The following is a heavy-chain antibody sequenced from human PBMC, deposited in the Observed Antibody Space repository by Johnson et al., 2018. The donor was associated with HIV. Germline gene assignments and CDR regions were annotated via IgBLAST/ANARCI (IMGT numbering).Heavy chain of an antibody. J-gene: IGHJ3*02. CDR3: DKGRENWNVVSDAFDI. Sequence: QVQLVESGGGVVQPGGSLRLSCAASGFTFSSYGMNCVRQAPGKGLEWVAVIWYDGSNKDYADSVKGRFTISRDNSKNTLYLQMNSLRAEDTAVDYCDKGRENWNVVSDAFDIWGQGTMVTVSS. CDR1: GFTFSSYG. V-gene: IGHV3-33*06. CDR2: IWYDGSNK. D-gene: IGHD1-1*01.